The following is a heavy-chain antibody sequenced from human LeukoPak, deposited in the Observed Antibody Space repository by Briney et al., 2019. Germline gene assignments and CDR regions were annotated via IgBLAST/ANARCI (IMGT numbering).Heavy chain of an antibody. CDR3: ARQGVLLWFGELSSSPDY. Sequence: SETLSLACAVSGYSISSGYYWGWIRQPPGKGLEWIGSIYHSGSTYYNPPLKSRVTISVDTPKNQFSLKLSSVTAADTAVYYCARQGVLLWFGELSSSPDYWGQGTLVTVSS. D-gene: IGHD3-10*01. CDR2: IYHSGST. CDR1: GYSISSGYY. V-gene: IGHV4-38-2*01. J-gene: IGHJ4*02.